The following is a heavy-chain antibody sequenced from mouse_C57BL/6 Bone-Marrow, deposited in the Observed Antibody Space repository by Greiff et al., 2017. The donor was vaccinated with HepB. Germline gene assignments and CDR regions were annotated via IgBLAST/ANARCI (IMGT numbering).Heavy chain of an antibody. D-gene: IGHD1-1*01. J-gene: IGHJ4*01. CDR3: ARRVDYYAMDY. V-gene: IGHV1-78*01. CDR2: IYPRDGST. CDR1: GYTFTDHT. Sequence: QVQLQQSGAELVRPGTSVKVSCKVSGYTFTDHTIHWMKQRPEQGLEWIGYIYPRDGSTKYNEKFKGKATLTADKSSSTAYMQLNSLTSEDSAVYFCARRVDYYAMDYWGQGTSVTVSS.